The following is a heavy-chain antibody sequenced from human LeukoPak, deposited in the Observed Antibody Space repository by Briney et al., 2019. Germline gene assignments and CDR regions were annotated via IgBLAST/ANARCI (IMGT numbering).Heavy chain of an antibody. D-gene: IGHD6-13*01. CDR2: IIPIFGTA. Sequence: SVKVSYKASGGTFNIYDISWVRQAPGQGHEWMGGIIPIFGTANYAQEFQGRVTITTDEATSTAYMELSSLRSGDTAVYYCASSIAAAGRGRGYYYAMDVWGQGTPVTVSS. V-gene: IGHV1-69*05. CDR1: GGTFNIYD. J-gene: IGHJ6*02. CDR3: ASSIAAAGRGRGYYYAMDV.